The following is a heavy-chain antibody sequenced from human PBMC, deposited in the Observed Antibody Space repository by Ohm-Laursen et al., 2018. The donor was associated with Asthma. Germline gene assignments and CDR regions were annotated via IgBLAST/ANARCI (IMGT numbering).Heavy chain of an antibody. Sequence: TLSLTCTVSGGSISSYYWSWIRQHPVKGLEWIGYIYYSGITYSNPSLRSRVTISVDTSKNQFSLNLTSVTAADTAVYYCARDRFVVVPAANYYYYGMDVWGQGTTVTVSS. V-gene: IGHV4-31*03. J-gene: IGHJ6*02. CDR1: GGSISSYY. CDR2: IYYSGIT. CDR3: ARDRFVVVPAANYYYYGMDV. D-gene: IGHD2-2*01.